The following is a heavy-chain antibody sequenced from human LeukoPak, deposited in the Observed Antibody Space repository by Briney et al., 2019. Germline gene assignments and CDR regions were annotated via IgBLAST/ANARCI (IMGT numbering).Heavy chain of an antibody. J-gene: IGHJ4*02. CDR2: IKQDETEK. Sequence: GGSLRLSCTASGFTFSNFWMGWVRQAPGKGLEWVANIKQDETEKFYLGSVKGRFTISRDNAKNSLYLQMNSLRAEDMAVYYCAKDGGLWVSAHWGDSWGRGTLVTVSS. D-gene: IGHD7-27*01. CDR3: AKDGGLWVSAHWGDS. CDR1: GFTFSNFW. V-gene: IGHV3-7*03.